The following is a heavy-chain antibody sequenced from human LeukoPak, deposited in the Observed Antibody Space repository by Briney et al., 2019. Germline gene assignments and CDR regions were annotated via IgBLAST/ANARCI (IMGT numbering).Heavy chain of an antibody. CDR1: GFTFSRYA. CDR3: ARSRSGSVAGTSDY. D-gene: IGHD6-19*01. J-gene: IGHJ4*02. V-gene: IGHV3-23*01. CDR2: VSTDGDT. Sequence: VQPGGALRLSCAASGFTFSRYAMSWVRQAPGKGLEWVSSVSTDGDTCYTDSVKGRFTISRDVSRNTLFLQMISLRAEDTALYYCARSRSGSVAGTSDYWGQGTLVIVSS.